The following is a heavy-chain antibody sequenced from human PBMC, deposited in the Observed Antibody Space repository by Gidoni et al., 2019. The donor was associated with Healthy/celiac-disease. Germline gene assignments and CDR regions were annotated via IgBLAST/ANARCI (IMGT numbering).Heavy chain of an antibody. CDR2: ISGSGGST. Sequence: EVQLLESGGGLVQPGGSLRLSCADSGFTFSSYAMSWVRQAPGKGLEGVSAISGSGGSTYYADSVKGRFTISRDNSKNTLYLQMNSLRAEDTAVYYCAKDSLIQLWSHFDYWGQGTLVTVSS. D-gene: IGHD5-18*01. J-gene: IGHJ4*02. V-gene: IGHV3-23*01. CDR1: GFTFSSYA. CDR3: AKDSLIQLWSHFDY.